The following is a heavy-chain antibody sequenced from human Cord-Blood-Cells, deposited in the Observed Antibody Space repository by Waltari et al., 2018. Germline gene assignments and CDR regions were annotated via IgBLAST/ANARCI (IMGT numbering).Heavy chain of an antibody. D-gene: IGHD4-17*01. CDR2: IYYSGST. CDR3: ARETAEFGDYVGWFDP. CDR1: GGSISSGDYY. V-gene: IGHV4-30-4*08. J-gene: IGHJ5*02. Sequence: QVQLQESGPGLVKPSQTLSLTCTVSGGSISSGDYYWCWIRHPPGKGLEWIGYIYYSGSTYYNPSLKSRVTISVDTSKNQFSLKLSSVTAADTAVYYCARETAEFGDYVGWFDPWGQGTLVTVSS.